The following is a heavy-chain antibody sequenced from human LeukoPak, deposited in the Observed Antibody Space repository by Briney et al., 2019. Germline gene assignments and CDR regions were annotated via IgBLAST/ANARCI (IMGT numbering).Heavy chain of an antibody. CDR3: AREVPPEGAGTTVD. D-gene: IGHD1-7*01. Sequence: PSETLSLTCAVSGGSISSGGYSWSWIRQPPGKGLEWIGYIYHSGSTYYNPSLKSRVTISVDTSKNQFSLKLSSVTAADTAVYYCAREVPPEGAGTTVDWGQGTLVTVSS. CDR2: IYHSGST. J-gene: IGHJ4*02. CDR1: GGSISSGGYS. V-gene: IGHV4-30-2*05.